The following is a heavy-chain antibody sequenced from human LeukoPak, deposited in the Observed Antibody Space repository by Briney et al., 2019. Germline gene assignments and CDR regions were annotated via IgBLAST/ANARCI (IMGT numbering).Heavy chain of an antibody. D-gene: IGHD3-3*01. V-gene: IGHV3-23*01. CDR2: ISSRGVPT. J-gene: IGHJ3*02. Sequence: GGSLRLSCAASGVTFGSHAMIWVRQAPGKGLEWVSGISSRGVPTYSEDSVKGRFTTYYAHSVKGRFTISRDNSKNMLYLQMNSLRGEDTAVYYCAREEWFLDDAFDIWGQGTMVTVSS. CDR1: GVTFGSHA. CDR3: AREEWFLDDAFDI.